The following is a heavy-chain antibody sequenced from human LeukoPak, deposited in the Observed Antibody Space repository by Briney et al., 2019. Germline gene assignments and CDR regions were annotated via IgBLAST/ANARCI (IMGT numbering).Heavy chain of an antibody. J-gene: IGHJ4*02. CDR2: IYHSGST. CDR3: ARGVLVTGTGDFDY. D-gene: IGHD1-20*01. V-gene: IGHV4-30-2*01. Sequence: SETLSLTCTVSGGSISSGGYYWSWIRQPPGKGLEWIGYIYHSGSTYYNPSLKSRVTISVDRSKNQFSLKLSSVTAADTAVYYCARGVLVTGTGDFDYWGQGTLVTVSS. CDR1: GGSISSGGYY.